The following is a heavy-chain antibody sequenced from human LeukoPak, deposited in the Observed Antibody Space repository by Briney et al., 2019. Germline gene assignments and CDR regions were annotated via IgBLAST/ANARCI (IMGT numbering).Heavy chain of an antibody. V-gene: IGHV1-69*04. CDR3: ARAMVYSSGWSGAFDI. CDR1: GCTFSSYA. J-gene: IGHJ3*02. D-gene: IGHD6-19*01. CDR2: IIPILGIA. Sequence: PVKVSCKASGCTFSSYAISWVRQAPGQGLEWMGRIIPILGIANYAQKFQGRVTITADKSTSTAYMELSSLRSEDTAVYNCARAMVYSSGWSGAFDIWGQGTMVTVSS.